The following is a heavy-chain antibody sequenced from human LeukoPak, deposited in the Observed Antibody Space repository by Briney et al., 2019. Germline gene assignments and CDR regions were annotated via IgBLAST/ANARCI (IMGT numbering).Heavy chain of an antibody. V-gene: IGHV4-59*12. CDR3: ARGSVITFGGVTQTGGNWFDP. Sequence: SETLSLTCTVSGGSISSYYWSWIRQPPGKGLEWIGYIYYSGSTNYNPSLKSRVAISVDTSKNQFSLKLSSVTAADTAVYYCARGSVITFGGVTQTGGNWFDPWGQGTLVTVSS. J-gene: IGHJ5*02. CDR1: GGSISSYY. CDR2: IYYSGST. D-gene: IGHD3-16*01.